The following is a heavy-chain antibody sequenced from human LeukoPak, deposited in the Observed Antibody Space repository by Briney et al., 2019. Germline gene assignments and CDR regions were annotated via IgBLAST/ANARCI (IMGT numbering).Heavy chain of an antibody. J-gene: IGHJ3*02. CDR2: ISDSGSTI. D-gene: IGHD2-15*01. Sequence: GGSLRLSCTASGFIFSTYAMNWVRQAPGKGLEWVSYISDSGSTIYYADSVKGRFTISRDNAKNSLYLQMNSLRAEDTAVYYCARGDIAEAFDIWGQGTMVTVSS. CDR3: ARGDIAEAFDI. V-gene: IGHV3-48*03. CDR1: GFIFSTYA.